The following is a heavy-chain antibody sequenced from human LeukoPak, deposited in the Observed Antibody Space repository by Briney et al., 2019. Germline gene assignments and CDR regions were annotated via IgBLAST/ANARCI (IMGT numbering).Heavy chain of an antibody. CDR1: GFTFTDYW. J-gene: IGHJ4*01. Sequence: GGSLRLSCAVSGFTFTDYWMNWVRRARGKGLEWVASIRQDGGEKYYVDSVKGRFTISRDNTKNSLYLQMSALRAEDTAVYYCARDGTAAGHYFDLWGQGTLVTVSS. CDR3: ARDGTAAGHYFDL. V-gene: IGHV3-7*01. CDR2: IRQDGGEK. D-gene: IGHD6-13*01.